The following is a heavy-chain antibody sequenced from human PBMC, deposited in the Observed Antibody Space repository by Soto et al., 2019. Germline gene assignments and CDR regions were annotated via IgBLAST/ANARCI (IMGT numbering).Heavy chain of an antibody. Sequence: GGSLRLSCVASGFPFSSYAMSWVRQAPGKGLEWVSAVGGSGGDTYYADSVRGRFTVSRDNAENTLYLQLNSLRVEDTAIYYCARSTFRGSADYWGQGILVTVSS. D-gene: IGHD3-16*01. CDR3: ARSTFRGSADY. J-gene: IGHJ4*02. CDR2: VGGSGGDT. CDR1: GFPFSSYA. V-gene: IGHV3-23*01.